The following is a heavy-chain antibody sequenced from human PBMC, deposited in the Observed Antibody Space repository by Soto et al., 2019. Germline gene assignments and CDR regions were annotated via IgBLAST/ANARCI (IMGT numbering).Heavy chain of an antibody. CDR3: ATRSPAFDD. CDR2: ISTDKGKT. Sequence: QVQLVQSGPEVEKPGASVKVSCKTSGYTFTSYGISWVRQAPGQGLEWMGWISTDKGKTNYAQKFQGRVTMTTDTSTSTAYMELRSLTSDDTAVYYCATRSPAFDDWGQGTLVTVS. V-gene: IGHV1-18*01. J-gene: IGHJ4*02. CDR1: GYTFTSYG.